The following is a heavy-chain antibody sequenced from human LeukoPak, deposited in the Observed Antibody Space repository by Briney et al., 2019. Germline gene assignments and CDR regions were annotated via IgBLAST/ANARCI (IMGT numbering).Heavy chain of an antibody. Sequence: GGSLRLSCAASGFTVSSNYMSWVRQAPGKGLEWVSVIYSGGSTYYADSVKGRFTISRDNSKNTLYLQMNSLRAEDTAVYYCARVGPLWIGYDYYYYYYMDVWGKGTTVTVSS. D-gene: IGHD3-3*01. CDR2: IYSGGST. CDR3: ARVGPLWIGYDYYYYYYMDV. J-gene: IGHJ6*03. V-gene: IGHV3-53*01. CDR1: GFTVSSNY.